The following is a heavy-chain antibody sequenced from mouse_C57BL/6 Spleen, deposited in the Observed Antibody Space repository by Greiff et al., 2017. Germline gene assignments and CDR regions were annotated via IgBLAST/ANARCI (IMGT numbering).Heavy chain of an antibody. CDR3: ARYRYYGSSYDYAMDY. D-gene: IGHD1-1*01. CDR1: GYTFTDYN. V-gene: IGHV1-18*01. CDR2: INPNNGGT. J-gene: IGHJ4*01. Sequence: EVQLQQSGPELVKPGASVKIPCKASGYTFTDYNMDWVKQSHGKSLEWIGDINPNNGGTIYNQKFKGKATLTVDKSSSTAYMELRSLTSEDTAVYYCARYRYYGSSYDYAMDYWGQGTSVTVSS.